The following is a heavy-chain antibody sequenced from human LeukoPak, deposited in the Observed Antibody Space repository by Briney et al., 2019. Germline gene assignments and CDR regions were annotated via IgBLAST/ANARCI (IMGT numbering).Heavy chain of an antibody. D-gene: IGHD6-6*01. J-gene: IGHJ3*02. Sequence: GSLRLSCAASGFTFSDYYMSWIRQAPGKGLEWVSYISSSGSTIYYADSVKGRFTISRDNAKNSLYLQMNSLRAEDTAVYYCARDPGRYSSSLRVVDAFDIWGQGTMVTVSS. V-gene: IGHV3-11*01. CDR3: ARDPGRYSSSLRVVDAFDI. CDR1: GFTFSDYY. CDR2: ISSSGSTI.